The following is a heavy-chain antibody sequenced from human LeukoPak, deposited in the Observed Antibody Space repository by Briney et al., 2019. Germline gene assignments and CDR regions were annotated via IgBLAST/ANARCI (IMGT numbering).Heavy chain of an antibody. Sequence: GGSLRLSCAASGFTFSTYSMNWVRQAPGKGLEWVSYISSSSSTIYYADSVKGRFTISRDNAKNSLYLQMNSLRAEDTAVYYCARHYYDSSGSYYYYYGMDVWGQGTTVTVSS. CDR1: GFTFSTYS. J-gene: IGHJ6*02. D-gene: IGHD3-22*01. CDR2: ISSSSSTI. CDR3: ARHYYDSSGSYYYYYGMDV. V-gene: IGHV3-48*04.